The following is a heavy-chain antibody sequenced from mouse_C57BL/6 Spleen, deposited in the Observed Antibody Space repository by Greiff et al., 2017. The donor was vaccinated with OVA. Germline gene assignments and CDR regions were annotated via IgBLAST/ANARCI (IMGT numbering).Heavy chain of an antibody. D-gene: IGHD1-1*01. CDR2: IYPSDSET. V-gene: IGHV1-61*01. Sequence: VQLQQPGAELVRPGSSVKLSCKASGYTFTSYWMDWVKQRPGQGLEWIGNIYPSDSETHYNQKFKDKATLTVDKSSSTAYMQLSSLTSEDSAVYYCARGNYYGSSPFDYWGQGTTLTVSS. CDR3: ARGNYYGSSPFDY. CDR1: GYTFTSYW. J-gene: IGHJ2*01.